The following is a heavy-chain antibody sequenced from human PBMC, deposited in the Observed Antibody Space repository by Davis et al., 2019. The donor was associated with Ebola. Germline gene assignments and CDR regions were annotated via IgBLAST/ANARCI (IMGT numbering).Heavy chain of an antibody. CDR2: INHSGST. CDR1: GGSISSSSYY. J-gene: IGHJ5*02. CDR3: ARRSVGGNGWFDP. Sequence: SETLSLTCTVSGGSISSSSYYWGWIRQPPGKGLEWIGEINHSGSTNYNPSLKSRVTISVDTSKNQFSLKLSSVTAADTAVYYCARRSVGGNGWFDPWGQGTLVTVSS. D-gene: IGHD2-8*01. V-gene: IGHV4-39*07.